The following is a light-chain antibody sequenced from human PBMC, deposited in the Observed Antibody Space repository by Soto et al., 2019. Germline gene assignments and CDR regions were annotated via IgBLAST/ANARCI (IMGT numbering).Light chain of an antibody. V-gene: IGKV1-5*03. J-gene: IGKJ1*01. CDR3: QQYGGSPRT. CDR1: QSISSW. CDR2: KAS. Sequence: DIQMTQSPSALSASVGDRVTITFRASQSISSWLAWYQQKPGKAPKLLIYKASTLKSGVPSRFSGSGSGTDFTLTITRLEPEDFAVYYCQQYGGSPRTFGQGTKVDIK.